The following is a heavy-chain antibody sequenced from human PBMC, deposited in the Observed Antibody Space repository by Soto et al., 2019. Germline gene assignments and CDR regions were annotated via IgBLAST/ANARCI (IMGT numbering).Heavy chain of an antibody. Sequence: EVQLLESGGGLVQPGGSLRLSCAVSRFTFSSYSFSWVRQPPGKGLEWIARISVSGGSTHYADSVKGRFTVSRDNSKNTLYRQMNNLRAEDTAVYYCAKLSRNIKTWFDPWGQGTLVTVSS. J-gene: IGHJ5*02. CDR2: ISVSGGST. V-gene: IGHV3-23*01. CDR3: AKLSRNIKTWFDP. CDR1: RFTFSSYS.